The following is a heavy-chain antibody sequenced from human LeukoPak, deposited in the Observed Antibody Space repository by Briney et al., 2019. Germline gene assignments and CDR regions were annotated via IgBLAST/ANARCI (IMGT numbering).Heavy chain of an antibody. D-gene: IGHD6-19*01. Sequence: SETLSLTCTITGGFIADYYWSWVRQPPGRGLEWIGFVYHSGTTNYNPSLRGRVTISVDTSGNQFSLKLSSVTAADTAVYYCARGRAGTKDYWGQETLVTVSS. CDR1: GGFIADYY. CDR3: ARGRAGTKDY. V-gene: IGHV4-59*01. J-gene: IGHJ4*02. CDR2: VYHSGTT.